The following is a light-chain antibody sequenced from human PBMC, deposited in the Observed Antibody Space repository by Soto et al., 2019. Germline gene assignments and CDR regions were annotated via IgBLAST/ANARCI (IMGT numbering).Light chain of an antibody. J-gene: IGLJ2*01. CDR2: EVN. Sequence: QSVLTQPASVSGSPGQSITISCTGTSSDVGGYNFVSWYQQHPGKAPKLMIFEVNNRPSGVSNRLSGSKSGNTASLTISGLQAEDEADYYCSSWTSSTTQVLGGGTKLTVL. V-gene: IGLV2-14*01. CDR3: SSWTSSTTQV. CDR1: SSDVGGYNF.